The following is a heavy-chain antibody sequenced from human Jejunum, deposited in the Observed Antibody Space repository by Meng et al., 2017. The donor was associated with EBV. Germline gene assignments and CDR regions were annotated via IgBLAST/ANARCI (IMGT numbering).Heavy chain of an antibody. CDR3: VGHGYNSGW. V-gene: IGHV3-74*01. CDR2: FFDHTDNT. Sequence: EVLVVEAGGGLVQPGGSLRLSFAASGFPFSSYWMHWVRQAPGKGLVWVSSFFDHTDNTYYADSVKGRFTISRDNSRNTLYLQMSSLSVDDTAVYYCVGHGYNSGWWGQGTLVTASS. D-gene: IGHD6-19*01. CDR1: GFPFSSYW. J-gene: IGHJ4*02.